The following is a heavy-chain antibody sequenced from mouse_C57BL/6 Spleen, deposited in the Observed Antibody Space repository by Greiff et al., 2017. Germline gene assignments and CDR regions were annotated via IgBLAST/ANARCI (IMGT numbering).Heavy chain of an antibody. D-gene: IGHD4-1*01. CDR3: ARPLNWDDAMDY. J-gene: IGHJ4*01. CDR1: GYTFTDYY. Sequence: QVQLKQSGAELVRPGASVKLSCKASGYTFTDYYINWVKQRPGQGLEWIARIYPGSGNTYYNEKFKGQATLTAEKSSSTAYMQLSSLTSEDSAVYFCARPLNWDDAMDYWSQGTSVTVSS. V-gene: IGHV1-76*01. CDR2: IYPGSGNT.